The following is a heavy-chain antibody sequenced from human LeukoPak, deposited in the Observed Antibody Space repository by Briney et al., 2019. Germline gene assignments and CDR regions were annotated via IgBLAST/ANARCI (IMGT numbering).Heavy chain of an antibody. CDR1: GYSFTSYW. D-gene: IGHD2-8*02. Sequence: GESLKISCKGSGYSFTSYWIGWVRQMPGKGLEWMGIIYPGDSDTRYSPSFQGQVTISADKSTSTAYLQWSSLKASDTAMYYCARTHKGTGSVYWFDPWGQGTLVTVSS. J-gene: IGHJ5*02. V-gene: IGHV5-51*01. CDR2: IYPGDSDT. CDR3: ARTHKGTGSVYWFDP.